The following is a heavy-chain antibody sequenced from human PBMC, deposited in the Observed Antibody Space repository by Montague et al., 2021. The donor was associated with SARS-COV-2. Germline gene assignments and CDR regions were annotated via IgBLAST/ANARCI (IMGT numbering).Heavy chain of an antibody. V-gene: IGHV4-39*07. Sequence: SETLSLTCTVSGGSIRSSSHYWGWFRQPPGQRLEWIGTISYSGSTXYSPSLKSRVIISADTSKNQFSLNLRSVTAADTAVYFCGLGRGFPVGNHYYYSYGLDVWGQGTTVTVSS. J-gene: IGHJ6*02. D-gene: IGHD3-10*01. CDR3: GLGRGFPVGNHYYYSYGLDV. CDR1: GGSIRSSSHY. CDR2: ISYSGST.